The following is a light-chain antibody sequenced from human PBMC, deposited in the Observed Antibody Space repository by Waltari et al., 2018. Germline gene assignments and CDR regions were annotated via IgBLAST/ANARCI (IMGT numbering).Light chain of an antibody. Sequence: EIVLTQSPGTLTFAPGERATLSCRASQSVSRTLAWYQQKPGQAPSLLIYAASTRATGIPDRFSGSGSGTDFSLTISRLEPEDFAVYYCQHYVRLPATFGQGTKVEIK. CDR3: QHYVRLPAT. V-gene: IGKV3-20*01. CDR1: QSVSRT. CDR2: AAS. J-gene: IGKJ1*01.